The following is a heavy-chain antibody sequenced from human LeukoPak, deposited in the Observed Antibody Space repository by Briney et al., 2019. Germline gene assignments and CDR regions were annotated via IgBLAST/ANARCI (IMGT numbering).Heavy chain of an antibody. CDR1: GGSISSSNYY. V-gene: IGHV4-61*01. Sequence: SETLSLTCTVSGGSISSSNYYWSWIRQPPGKGLEWIGSMYYSGSTNYNPSLKSRATISEDTSKKQFSLKLSSVTAADTAVYYCARAGYDTSGFWYFDLWGRGTLVTVSS. D-gene: IGHD3-22*01. J-gene: IGHJ2*01. CDR2: MYYSGST. CDR3: ARAGYDTSGFWYFDL.